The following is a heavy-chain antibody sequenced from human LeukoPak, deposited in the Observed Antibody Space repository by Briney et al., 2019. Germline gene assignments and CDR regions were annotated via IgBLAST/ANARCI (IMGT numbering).Heavy chain of an antibody. J-gene: IGHJ5*02. CDR2: INHSGST. CDR1: GGSFSGYY. Sequence: SETLSLTCAVYGGSFSGYYWSWIRQPPGKGLEWIGEINHSGSTNYNSSLKSRVTISVDTSKNQFSLKLSSVTAADTAVYYCAREVRAVAGPKNWFDPWGQGTLVTVSS. CDR3: AREVRAVAGPKNWFDP. D-gene: IGHD6-19*01. V-gene: IGHV4-34*01.